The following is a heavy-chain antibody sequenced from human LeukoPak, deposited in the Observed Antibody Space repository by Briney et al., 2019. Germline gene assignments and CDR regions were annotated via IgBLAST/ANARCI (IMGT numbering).Heavy chain of an antibody. CDR2: INGDGSTT. CDR1: GFTFSSYW. D-gene: IGHD3-22*01. J-gene: IGHJ4*02. Sequence: GGSLRLSCAASGFTFSSYWIHWVRQAPGTGLVWVSRINGDGSTTGYADSVKGRFTISRDNAKNSLYLQMNSLRPEDTAVYYCAKDDGYYYDSSGYLADYWGQGTLVTVSS. V-gene: IGHV3-74*01. CDR3: AKDDGYYYDSSGYLADY.